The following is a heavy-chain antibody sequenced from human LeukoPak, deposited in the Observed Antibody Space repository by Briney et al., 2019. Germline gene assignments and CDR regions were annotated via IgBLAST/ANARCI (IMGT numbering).Heavy chain of an antibody. V-gene: IGHV3-23*01. CDR3: AKDLNWGGR. CDR2: ISGSGAR. J-gene: IGHJ4*02. Sequence: GGSLRLSCAASGFTFSTCAMTWVSQAPGKGLEWVAGISGSGARHYADSVKGGFTISRDNSKNSLYLQINSLRVEDTAVYYCAKDLNWGGRWGQGTLVTVSS. D-gene: IGHD7-27*01. CDR1: GFTFSTCA.